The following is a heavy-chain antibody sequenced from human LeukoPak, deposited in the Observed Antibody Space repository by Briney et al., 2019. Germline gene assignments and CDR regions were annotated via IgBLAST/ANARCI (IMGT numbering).Heavy chain of an antibody. CDR1: GFTFSAYY. D-gene: IGHD2-15*01. J-gene: IGHJ4*02. V-gene: IGHV3-74*01. CDR3: ARDLAGARDK. Sequence: GGSLRLSCAASGFTFSAYYMTWVRQAPGEGLVWVSRINIDGSTTDYADSVKGRFSISRDNAKNTLYLQMNSLRVEDTAIYYCARDLAGARDKWGQGTLVTVSS. CDR2: INIDGSTT.